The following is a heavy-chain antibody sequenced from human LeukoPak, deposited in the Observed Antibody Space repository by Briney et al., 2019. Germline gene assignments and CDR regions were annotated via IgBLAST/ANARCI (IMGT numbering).Heavy chain of an antibody. Sequence: GGSLRLSCAASGFTVSSNYMSWVRQAPGKGLEWVSVIYSGGSTYYADSVKGRSTISRDNSKNTLYLQMNSLRAEDTAVYYCASPLSGGLYYYYGMDVWGQGTTVTVSS. CDR1: GFTVSSNY. CDR2: IYSGGST. CDR3: ASPLSGGLYYYYGMDV. J-gene: IGHJ6*02. V-gene: IGHV3-66*01. D-gene: IGHD6-25*01.